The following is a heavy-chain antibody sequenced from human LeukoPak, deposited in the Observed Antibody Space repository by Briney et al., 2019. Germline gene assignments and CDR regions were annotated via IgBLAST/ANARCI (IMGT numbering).Heavy chain of an antibody. CDR3: AKEGRENYYYYAMDV. J-gene: IGHJ6*02. CDR1: GFTFSSYG. V-gene: IGHV3-30*18. CDR2: ISYDGSNT. Sequence: GGSLRLSCAASGFTFSSYGMHWVRQAPGKGLEWVAVISYDGSNTYYADSVQGRFTISRDNAKNTLYLQMNSLRADVTAVYYCAKEGRENYYYYAMDVWGQGTTVTVSS.